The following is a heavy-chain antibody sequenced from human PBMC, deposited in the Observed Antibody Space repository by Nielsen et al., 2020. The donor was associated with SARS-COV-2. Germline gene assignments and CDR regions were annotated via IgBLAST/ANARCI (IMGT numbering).Heavy chain of an antibody. Sequence: GESLKISCAASGFTFSDYYMSWIRQAPGKGLEWVSYISSSGSTIYYADSVKGRFTISRDNAKNSLYLQMNSLRAEDTAVYYCARGGSYFLYYFDYWGQGTLVTVSS. CDR2: ISSSGSTI. V-gene: IGHV3-11*04. CDR3: ARGGSYFLYYFDY. J-gene: IGHJ4*02. D-gene: IGHD1-26*01. CDR1: GFTFSDYY.